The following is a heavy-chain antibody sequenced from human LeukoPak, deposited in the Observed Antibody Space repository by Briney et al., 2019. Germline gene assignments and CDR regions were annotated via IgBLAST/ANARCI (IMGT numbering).Heavy chain of an antibody. D-gene: IGHD6-13*01. Sequence: GGSLRLSCSASGFTFSSYAMHWVRQAPGKGLEYVSAISSNGGSTYYADSVKGRFTISRDNSKNTLYLQMSSLRAEDTAVYYCMKWGAFSQQLVLFLDPGDYWGQGTLVTVSS. CDR2: ISSNGGST. CDR3: MKWGAFSQQLVLFLDPGDY. CDR1: GFTFSSYA. J-gene: IGHJ4*02. V-gene: IGHV3-64D*06.